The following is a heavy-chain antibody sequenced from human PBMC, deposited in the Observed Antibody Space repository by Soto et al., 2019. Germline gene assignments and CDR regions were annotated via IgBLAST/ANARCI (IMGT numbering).Heavy chain of an antibody. J-gene: IGHJ6*02. Sequence: GGSLRLSCAASGFTFSSYAMHWVRQAPGKGLEWVAVISYDGSNKYYADSVKGRFTISRDNSKNTLYLQMNSLRAEDTAVYYCARSGTAAYYGMDVWGQGTTVTVSS. CDR2: ISYDGSNK. CDR3: ARSGTAAYYGMDV. D-gene: IGHD2-21*02. CDR1: GFTFSSYA. V-gene: IGHV3-30-3*01.